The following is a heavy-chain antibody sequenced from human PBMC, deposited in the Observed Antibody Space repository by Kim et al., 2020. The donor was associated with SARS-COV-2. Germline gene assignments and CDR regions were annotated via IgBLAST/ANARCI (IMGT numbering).Heavy chain of an antibody. J-gene: IGHJ6*03. CDR1: GYTFTSYD. D-gene: IGHD5-12*01. CDR2: MNPNSGNT. Sequence: ASVKVSCKASGYTFTSYDINWVRQATGQGLEWMGWMNPNSGNTGYAQKFQGRVTMTRNTSISTAYMELSSLRSEDTAVYYCARGLRGATTVGDHYYYYYYMDVWGKGTTVTVSS. V-gene: IGHV1-8*01. CDR3: ARGLRGATTVGDHYYYYYYMDV.